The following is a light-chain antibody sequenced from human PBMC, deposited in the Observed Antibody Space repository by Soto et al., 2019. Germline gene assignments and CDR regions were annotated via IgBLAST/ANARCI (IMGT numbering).Light chain of an antibody. V-gene: IGLV2-8*01. J-gene: IGLJ1*01. Sequence: QSVLTQPPSSSRSPGQSVTISCAGTINDVGGYNYVSWYQQHPGKVPQLMIYQVTKRPSGVPDRFSASKSDTTASLTISGLQAEDEGDYYCMSYAGGNRFVFGTGTKVTVL. CDR1: INDVGGYNY. CDR3: MSYAGGNRFV. CDR2: QVT.